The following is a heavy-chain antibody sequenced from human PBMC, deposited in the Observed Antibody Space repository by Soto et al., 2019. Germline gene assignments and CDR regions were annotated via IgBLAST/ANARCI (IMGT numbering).Heavy chain of an antibody. CDR2: INAGNGNT. V-gene: IGHV1-3*01. J-gene: IGHJ4*02. CDR3: ARDQAGITIFGVVSYYFDS. CDR1: GYTFTSYA. D-gene: IGHD3-3*01. Sequence: QVQLVQSGAEVKKPGASVKVSCKASGYTFTSYAMHWVRQAPGQRLEWMGWINAGNGNTKYSQKFQGRVTITRDTSASTAYMELSSLRSEDTAVYYCARDQAGITIFGVVSYYFDSWGQGTLVTVSS.